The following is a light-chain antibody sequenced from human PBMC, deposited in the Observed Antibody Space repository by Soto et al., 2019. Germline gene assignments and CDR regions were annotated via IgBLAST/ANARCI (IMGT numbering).Light chain of an antibody. CDR3: QQTYSSNS. CDR2: AAS. J-gene: IGKJ1*01. V-gene: IGKV1-39*01. Sequence: DIQMIQSPSSLSASVGDRVTITCRASRSIDCYLNWYQHRPGKGPKLLIYAASSLYSVVPSRFSGSGSGTDFTLTISGLQPEDFATYYCQQTYSSNSFGKGTKVEVK. CDR1: RSIDCY.